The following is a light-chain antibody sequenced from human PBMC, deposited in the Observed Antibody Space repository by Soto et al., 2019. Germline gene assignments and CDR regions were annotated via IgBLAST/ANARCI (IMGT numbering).Light chain of an antibody. Sequence: VVTQAPSFSVSPGRTVTLTCGLSSGSVSTSYYPSWYQQTPGQAPRTLIYSTNTRSSGVPDRFSGSILGNKAALTITGAQADDESDYYCVLYMGSGIWVFGGGTKLTVL. CDR3: VLYMGSGIWV. CDR2: STN. V-gene: IGLV8-61*01. CDR1: SGSVSTSYY. J-gene: IGLJ3*02.